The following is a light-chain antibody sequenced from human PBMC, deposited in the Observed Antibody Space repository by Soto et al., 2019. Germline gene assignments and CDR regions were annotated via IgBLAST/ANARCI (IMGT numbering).Light chain of an antibody. Sequence: DIQMTQSPSTLSASVVDRVTITCLASQTISNRLSWYQQKPRKAPKLLIYDASSSESGVASRFSGSASGTEFPLTVSRLPPDDFVYYCCQQYNTYWGRFGPGTKVDIK. CDR1: QTISNR. CDR2: DAS. V-gene: IGKV1-5*01. CDR3: QQYNTYWGR. J-gene: IGKJ1*01.